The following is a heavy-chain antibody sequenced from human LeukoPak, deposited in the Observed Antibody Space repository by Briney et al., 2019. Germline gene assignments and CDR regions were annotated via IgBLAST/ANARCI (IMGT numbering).Heavy chain of an antibody. CDR2: MNPNSGNT. CDR1: GYTFTIYD. Sequence: ASVTVSFKSSGYTFTIYDINWVRQATGQGLEWMGLMNPNSGNTGYAQKFQGRVTMTRNTSISTAYMELSSLRSEDTAVYYCARADPSRYCSSTSCYDIDYWGQGTLVTVSS. J-gene: IGHJ4*02. CDR3: ARADPSRYCSSTSCYDIDY. V-gene: IGHV1-8*01. D-gene: IGHD2-2*01.